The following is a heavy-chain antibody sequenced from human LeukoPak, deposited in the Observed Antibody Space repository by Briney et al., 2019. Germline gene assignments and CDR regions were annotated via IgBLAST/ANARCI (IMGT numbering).Heavy chain of an antibody. CDR3: ARFPLWVVVPAARGMDV. D-gene: IGHD2-2*01. Sequence: PSETLSLTCAVYGGSFSGYYWSWIRQPPGRGLEWIGEINHSGSTNYNPSLKSRVTISVDTSKNQFSLKLSSVTAADTAVYYCARFPLWVVVPAARGMDVWGQGTTVTVSS. CDR2: INHSGST. CDR1: GGSFSGYY. J-gene: IGHJ6*02. V-gene: IGHV4-34*01.